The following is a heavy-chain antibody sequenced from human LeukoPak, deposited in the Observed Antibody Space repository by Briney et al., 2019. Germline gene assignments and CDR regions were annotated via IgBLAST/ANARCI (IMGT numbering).Heavy chain of an antibody. CDR1: GFTFSTYW. CDR2: IKSDGSST. Sequence: GGSLRLSCATSGFTFSTYWMHWVRQAPGKGLVWVSRIKSDGSSTSYADSVRGRFIISRDNSKNTLYLQMSSLRAEDTSVYYCAKGNGHYYFDYWGQGTLVTVSS. CDR3: AKGNGHYYFDY. J-gene: IGHJ4*02. D-gene: IGHD1-1*01. V-gene: IGHV3-74*01.